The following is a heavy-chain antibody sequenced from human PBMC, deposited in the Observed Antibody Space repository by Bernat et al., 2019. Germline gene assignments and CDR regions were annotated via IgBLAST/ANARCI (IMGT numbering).Heavy chain of an antibody. CDR2: IYSGGNT. D-gene: IGHD5-12*01. CDR3: ARVPSGYDSSH. Sequence: EVQLVESGGGLVQPGGSLRLSCAASGFTVSSNYMTWVRQAPGKGLEWVSVIYSGGNTYYADALKGRFSVSRDNSKNTLYLKMTSLRAEDTAVYYCARVPSGYDSSHWGQGTLVTVSS. J-gene: IGHJ4*02. V-gene: IGHV3-66*01. CDR1: GFTVSSNY.